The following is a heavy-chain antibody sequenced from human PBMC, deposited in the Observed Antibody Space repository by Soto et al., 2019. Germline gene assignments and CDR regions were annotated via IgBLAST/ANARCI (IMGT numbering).Heavy chain of an antibody. V-gene: IGHV4-30-4*01. CDR1: GGSISGGYYD. CDR3: ASSSLYGMDG. J-gene: IGHJ6*02. Sequence: ALSLSASGSGGSISGGYYDWSWIRQPPGKGLEWIGNIYYSGNTYYNPSLKSRLIISIDTSKNQFYLKVGSVTAADTAVYYCASSSLYGMDGWGQGTTVTVSS. CDR2: IYYSGNT.